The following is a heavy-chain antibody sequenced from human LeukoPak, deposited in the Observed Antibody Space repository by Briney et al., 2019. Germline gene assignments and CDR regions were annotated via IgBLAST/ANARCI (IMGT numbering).Heavy chain of an antibody. J-gene: IGHJ4*02. CDR1: GYTFTGYY. CDR2: INPNSGGT. Sequence: GASVKVSCKASGYTFTGYYMHWVRQAPGQGLEWMGWINPNSGGTNYAQKFQGRVTMTRDTSISTAYMELSRLRSDDTAVYYCARDSVLHGGNSVDDYYFDYWGQGTLVTVSS. V-gene: IGHV1-2*02. D-gene: IGHD2-21*02. CDR3: ARDSVLHGGNSVDDYYFDY.